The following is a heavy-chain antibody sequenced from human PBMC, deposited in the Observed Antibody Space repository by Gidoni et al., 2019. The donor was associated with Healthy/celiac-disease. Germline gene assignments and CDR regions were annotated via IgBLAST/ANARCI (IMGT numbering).Heavy chain of an antibody. D-gene: IGHD3-3*01. CDR1: GFTFSSYG. V-gene: IGHV3-30*03. J-gene: IGHJ4*02. Sequence: QVQLVESGGGVVQPGRSLRLSCAASGFTFSSYGMHWVRQAPGKGLEWVAVISYDGSNKYYADSVKGRFTISRDNSKNTLYLQMNSLRAEDTAVYYCARSKDDFWSGPRWDFDYWGQGTLVTVSS. CDR2: ISYDGSNK. CDR3: ARSKDDFWSGPRWDFDY.